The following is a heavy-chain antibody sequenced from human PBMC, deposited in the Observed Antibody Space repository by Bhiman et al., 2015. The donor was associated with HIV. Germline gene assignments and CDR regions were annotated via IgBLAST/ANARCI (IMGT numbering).Heavy chain of an antibody. V-gene: IGHV3-30*18. Sequence: QVQLVQSGGGLVQPGRSLRLPCVASGFRFSFHGMHWVRQAPGKGLEWVAVVSDDGSDQKYVDSVKGRLTISRDNSKNTVYLQMNSLRSEDTAVYFCVKPKVKGRATVGFDYWGQGTLVTVSS. CDR1: GFRFSFHG. J-gene: IGHJ4*02. CDR3: VKPKVKGRATVGFDY. CDR2: VSDDGSDQ. D-gene: IGHD1-26*01.